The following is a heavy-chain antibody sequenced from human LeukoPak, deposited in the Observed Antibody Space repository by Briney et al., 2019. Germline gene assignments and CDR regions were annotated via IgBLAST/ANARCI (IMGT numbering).Heavy chain of an antibody. CDR1: GGSFSGYY. D-gene: IGHD3-22*01. V-gene: IGHV4-34*01. J-gene: IGHJ5*02. CDR2: INHSGST. Sequence: SETLSLTCAVYGGSFSGYYWSWIRQPPGKGLEWIGEINHSGSTNYNPSLKSRVTISVDTSKNQFSLKLSSVTAADTAVYYCARGSTTYYYDSSGYYSGRNWFDPWGQGTLVTVPS. CDR3: ARGSTTYYYDSSGYYSGRNWFDP.